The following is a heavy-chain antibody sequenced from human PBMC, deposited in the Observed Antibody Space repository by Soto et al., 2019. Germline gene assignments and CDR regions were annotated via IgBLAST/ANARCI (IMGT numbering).Heavy chain of an antibody. CDR3: ARDAEDNWNDFRRVNYMDV. Sequence: TLSLTCTVSGGSISSGGYYWSWIRQHPGKGLEWIGYIYYSGSTYYNPSLKSRVTISVDTSKNQFSLKLSSVTAADTAVYYCARDAEDNWNDFRRVNYMDVWGKGTTVTVSS. D-gene: IGHD1-1*01. CDR1: GGSISSGGYY. CDR2: IYYSGST. J-gene: IGHJ6*03. V-gene: IGHV4-31*03.